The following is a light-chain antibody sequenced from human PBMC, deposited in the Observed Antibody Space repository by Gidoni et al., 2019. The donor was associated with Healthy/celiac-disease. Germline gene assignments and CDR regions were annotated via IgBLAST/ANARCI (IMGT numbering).Light chain of an antibody. V-gene: IGKV3D-20*01. CDR2: DAS. CDR1: QRVSSSY. Sequence: ELVLTQSPATLSLSPGERATLSCGASQRVSSSYLAWYQQKPGLAPRLLIYDASSRATGIPDRFSGSGSGTDFTLTISRLEPEDFAVYYCQQYGSSPRYTFGQGTKLEIK. J-gene: IGKJ2*01. CDR3: QQYGSSPRYT.